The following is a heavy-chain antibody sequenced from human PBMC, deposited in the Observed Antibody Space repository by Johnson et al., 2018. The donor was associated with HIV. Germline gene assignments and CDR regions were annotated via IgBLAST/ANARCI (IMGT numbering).Heavy chain of an antibody. CDR3: ASGYCSSTSCYGRKLLDDAFDI. CDR1: GFTFDDYD. V-gene: IGHV3-20*04. J-gene: IGHJ3*02. D-gene: IGHD2-2*03. CDR2: INWNGDNT. Sequence: VQLVESGGGVARPGGSLRLSCAASGFTFDDYDMNWVRQAPGKGLEWVSGINWNGDNTGYGDSVKGRFTIFRDNAKNSLYLQMNSLRAEDTAGYYCASGYCSSTSCYGRKLLDDAFDIWGQGTMVTVSS.